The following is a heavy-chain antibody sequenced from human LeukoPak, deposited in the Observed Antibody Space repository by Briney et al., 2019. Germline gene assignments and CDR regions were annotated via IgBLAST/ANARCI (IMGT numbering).Heavy chain of an antibody. CDR2: ISNSDSTR. V-gene: IGHV3-48*03. CDR3: AREIVSAVAGNFDS. D-gene: IGHD6-19*01. CDR1: GFSVSRNY. J-gene: IGHJ4*02. Sequence: GGSLRLSCAASGFSVSRNYMTWVRQAPGKGLEWVSYISNSDSTRTYADSVKGRFTISRDNAKNSLYLEMNSLRAEDTAVYYCAREIVSAVAGNFDSWGQGTLVTVSS.